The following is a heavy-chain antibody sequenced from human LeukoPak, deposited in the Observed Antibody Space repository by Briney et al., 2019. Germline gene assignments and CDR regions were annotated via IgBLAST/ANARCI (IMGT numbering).Heavy chain of an antibody. J-gene: IGHJ4*02. D-gene: IGHD3-10*01. V-gene: IGHV3-48*01. CDR3: ARAGSSLIMVRGAVDY. CDR1: GFTFSSYS. CDR2: ISSSSSTI. Sequence: PGGSLRLSCAASGFTFSSYSMNWVRQAPGKGLEWVSYISSSSSTIYYADSVKGRFTISRDNVKNSLYLQMNSLRTEDTAVYYCARAGSSLIMVRGAVDYWGQGTLVTVSS.